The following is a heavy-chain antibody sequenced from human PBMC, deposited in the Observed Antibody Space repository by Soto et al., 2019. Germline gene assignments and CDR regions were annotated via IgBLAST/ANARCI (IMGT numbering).Heavy chain of an antibody. D-gene: IGHD1-1*01. CDR2: IDPSDSYT. V-gene: IGHV5-10-1*01. CDR1: GYSFAGYW. CDR3: ASTNGLLNYGMDV. Sequence: SLKSSCKGSGYSFAGYWITWVRQKPGKGLEWMGRIDPSDSYTNYSPSFQGHVTISADKSISTAYLQWSSLKASDTAMYYCASTNGLLNYGMDVWGQGTTVT. J-gene: IGHJ6*02.